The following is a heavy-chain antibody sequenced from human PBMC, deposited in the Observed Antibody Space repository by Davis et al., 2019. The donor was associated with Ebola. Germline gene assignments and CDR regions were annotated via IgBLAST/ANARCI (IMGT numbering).Heavy chain of an antibody. CDR2: IITILGIA. D-gene: IGHD3-3*01. CDR3: SRSGRFLEWSDY. CDR1: VGTFSSYA. Sequence: SVPVSCKASVGTFSSYAIISVRQALGQGLEWMGRIITILGIANYAQKFQGRVTITADKSTSTAYMELSSLRSEDTAVYYCSRSGRFLEWSDYWGQGTLVTVSS. V-gene: IGHV1-69*10. J-gene: IGHJ4*02.